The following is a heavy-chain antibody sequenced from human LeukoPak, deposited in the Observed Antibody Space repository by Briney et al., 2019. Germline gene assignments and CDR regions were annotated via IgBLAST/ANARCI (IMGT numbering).Heavy chain of an antibody. CDR3: ARVPYSRRPYFDY. V-gene: IGHV1-8*01. CDR2: MNPNSGNT. D-gene: IGHD6-13*01. Sequence: ASVKVSCKASGYTFTSYDINWVRQATGQGLEWMGWMNPNSGNTGYAQKFQGRVTMTRDTSISTAYMELSRLRSDDTAVYYCARVPYSRRPYFDYWGQGTLVTVSS. J-gene: IGHJ4*02. CDR1: GYTFTSYD.